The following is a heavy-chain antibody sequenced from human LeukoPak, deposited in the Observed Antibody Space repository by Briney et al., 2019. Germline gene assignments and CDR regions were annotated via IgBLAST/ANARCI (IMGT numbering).Heavy chain of an antibody. CDR1: GFIFSDYY. CDR3: ARDITIRGPSTIDY. Sequence: GGSLRLSCAASGFIFSDYYMSWIRQAPGKGLEWVSRINSDGSSATYADSVKGRFTTSRDNAKNTLYLQINSLRAEDTAVYYCARDITIRGPSTIDYWGQGTLVTVSS. J-gene: IGHJ4*02. V-gene: IGHV3-74*01. CDR2: INSDGSSA. D-gene: IGHD3-3*01.